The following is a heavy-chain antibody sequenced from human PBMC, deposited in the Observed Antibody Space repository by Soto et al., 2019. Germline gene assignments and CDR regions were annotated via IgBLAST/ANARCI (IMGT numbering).Heavy chain of an antibody. CDR2: INHSGST. CDR1: GGSFGGYY. Sequence: SETLSLTCAVYGGSFGGYYWSWIRQPPGKGLEWIGEINHSGSTNYNPSLKSRVTISVDTSKNQFSLKLSSVTAADTAVYYCAREFRSYDFWSGYYRKYYYGMYVWGQGTTVTVSS. J-gene: IGHJ6*02. CDR3: AREFRSYDFWSGYYRKYYYGMYV. V-gene: IGHV4-34*01. D-gene: IGHD3-3*01.